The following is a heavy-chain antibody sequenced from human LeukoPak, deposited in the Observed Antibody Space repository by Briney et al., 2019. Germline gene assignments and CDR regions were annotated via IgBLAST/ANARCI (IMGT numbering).Heavy chain of an antibody. J-gene: IGHJ4*02. CDR2: IIGRGGST. CDR1: GFTFSSYG. Sequence: GGSLRLSCAASGFTFSSYGMSWVRQAPGKGLEWVSAIIGRGGSTYYADSVKGRFTISRDNSKNTLNLQMNSLRAEDTAVYYCACGGSGSPFDYWGQGTLVTVSS. CDR3: ACGGSGSPFDY. D-gene: IGHD3-10*01. V-gene: IGHV3-23*01.